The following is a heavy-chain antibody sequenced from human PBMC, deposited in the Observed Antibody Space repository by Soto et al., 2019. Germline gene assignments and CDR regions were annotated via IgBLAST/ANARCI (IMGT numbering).Heavy chain of an antibody. CDR3: VRSRGGNNFDFFD. CDR2: IRGNGDPP. V-gene: IGHV3-64D*06. J-gene: IGHJ4*02. D-gene: IGHD5-12*01. Sequence: GGSLRLSCSASGFTFSSYAMHWVRQAPGKGLEYVSGIRGNGDPPFYADSVKGRFTISRDNSKNTLYLQMSSLSADDTAVYYCVRSRGGNNFDFFDWGQGALVTVSS. CDR1: GFTFSSYA.